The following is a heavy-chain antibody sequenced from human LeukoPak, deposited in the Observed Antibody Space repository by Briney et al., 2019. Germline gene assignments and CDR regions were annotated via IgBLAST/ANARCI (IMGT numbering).Heavy chain of an antibody. CDR3: AKGGQPEIWFGEFFDY. D-gene: IGHD3-10*01. V-gene: IGHV3-23*01. J-gene: IGHJ4*02. CDR2: IDARSGIT. CDR1: GFTFTIFG. Sequence: GGSLRLSCAASGFTFTIFGFNWVRQAPGKVPEWVSYIDARSGITYYADSVKGRFTVSRDNSKNTLYLQMNSLRAEDTAVYYCAKGGQPEIWFGEFFDYWAREPWSPSPQ.